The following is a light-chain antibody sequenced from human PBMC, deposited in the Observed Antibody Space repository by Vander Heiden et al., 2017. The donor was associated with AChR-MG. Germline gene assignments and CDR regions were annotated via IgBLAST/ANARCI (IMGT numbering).Light chain of an antibody. J-gene: IGKJ1*01. Sequence: DIQMTQSPSSLSASVRDRVTISCRASQNINNFLNWYAQKPGKAPTLLIYDAIILQTGVPSRFSGSGSGTDFTLTISSLQPEDVATYYCQQSHIRRTFGQGTKVEIK. CDR3: QQSHIRRT. CDR1: QNINNF. CDR2: DAI. V-gene: IGKV1-39*01.